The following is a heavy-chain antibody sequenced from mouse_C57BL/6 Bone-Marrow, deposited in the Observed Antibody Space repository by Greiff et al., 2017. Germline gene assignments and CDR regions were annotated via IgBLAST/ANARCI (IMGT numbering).Heavy chain of an antibody. CDR2: INPNNGGT. J-gene: IGHJ4*01. Sequence: VQLQQSGPELVKPGASVKISCKASGYTFTDYYMNWVKQSHGKSLEWIGDINPNNGGTSYNQKFKGKATLTVDKSSSTAYMELRSLTSEDSAVYYCARLYYYGSRRLYAMDYWGQGTSVTVSS. V-gene: IGHV1-26*01. CDR1: GYTFTDYY. CDR3: ARLYYYGSRRLYAMDY. D-gene: IGHD1-1*01.